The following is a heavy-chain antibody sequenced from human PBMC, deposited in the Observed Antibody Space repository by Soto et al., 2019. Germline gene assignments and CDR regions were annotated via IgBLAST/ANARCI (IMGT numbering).Heavy chain of an antibody. CDR1: GFTFSRYW. D-gene: IGHD3-16*01. CDR3: ASVFDQDDAFDI. V-gene: IGHV3-7*05. CDR2: IKPDGSEK. Sequence: GGSLGLSCAASGFTFSRYWMSWVRQAPGKGLEWVANIKPDGSEKYYVDSVKGRFTISNDNAKNYLYLQMNSLRAEDTAVYYCASVFDQDDAFDIWGRGTMVTVSS. J-gene: IGHJ3*02.